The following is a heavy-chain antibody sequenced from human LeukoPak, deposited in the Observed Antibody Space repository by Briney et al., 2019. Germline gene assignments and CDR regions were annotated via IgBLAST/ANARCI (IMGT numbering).Heavy chain of an antibody. CDR3: ARGTASPFDY. J-gene: IGHJ4*02. Sequence: SETLSLTCTVSGGSISSYYWSWIRQPPGKGLEWIGYIYYSGSTNYNPSLKSRVTISVDTSKNRFSLKLSSVTAADTAVYYCARGTASPFDYWGQGTLVTVFS. CDR1: GGSISSYY. V-gene: IGHV4-59*08. CDR2: IYYSGST. D-gene: IGHD2-21*02.